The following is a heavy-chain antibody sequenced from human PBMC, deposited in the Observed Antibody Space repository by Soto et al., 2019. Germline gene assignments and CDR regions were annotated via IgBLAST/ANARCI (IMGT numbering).Heavy chain of an antibody. V-gene: IGHV3-30-3*01. CDR3: ARDGSGYSYGLGGY. Sequence: QVQLVESGGGVVQPGRSLRLSCAASGFTFSSYAMHWVRQAPGKGLEWVAVISYDGSNEYYADSVKGRFTISRDNSKNTLYLQMNSLRAEDTAVYYCARDGSGYSYGLGGYWGQGTLVTVSS. D-gene: IGHD5-18*01. CDR1: GFTFSSYA. CDR2: ISYDGSNE. J-gene: IGHJ4*02.